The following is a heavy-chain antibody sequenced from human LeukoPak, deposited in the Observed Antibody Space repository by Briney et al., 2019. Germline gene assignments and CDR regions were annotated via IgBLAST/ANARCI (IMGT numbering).Heavy chain of an antibody. V-gene: IGHV1-8*02. Sequence: GASVKVSCKASGYTFTSYGISWVRQATGQGLEWMGWMSPNSSNTGYAQKFQGRVTMTRDTSTGTAYLELSSLRSEDSAVYYCVRTPPNWGADFWGQGTLVTVSS. CDR2: MSPNSSNT. CDR1: GYTFTSYG. J-gene: IGHJ4*02. D-gene: IGHD7-27*01. CDR3: VRTPPNWGADF.